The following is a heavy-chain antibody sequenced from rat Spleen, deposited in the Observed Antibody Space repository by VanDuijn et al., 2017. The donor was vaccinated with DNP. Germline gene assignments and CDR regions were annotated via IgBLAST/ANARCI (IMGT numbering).Heavy chain of an antibody. CDR1: GFTFSDYN. Sequence: EVQLVESGGGSVQPGRSLKLSCAASGFTFSDYNMAWVRQAPKKGLEWVATISYEGSSTYYRDSVKGRFTISRDNAKSTLYLQMGSLRSEDTATYYCARTTRVYWYFDFWGPGTMVTVSS. D-gene: IGHD1-4*01. V-gene: IGHV5-7*01. CDR3: ARTTRVYWYFDF. CDR2: ISYEGSST. J-gene: IGHJ1*01.